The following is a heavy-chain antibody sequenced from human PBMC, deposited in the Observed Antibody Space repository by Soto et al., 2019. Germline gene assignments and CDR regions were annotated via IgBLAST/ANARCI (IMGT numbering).Heavy chain of an antibody. CDR1: GFTFSSYA. Sequence: TASGFTFSSYAMSWVRQAPGKGLEWVSAISGSGGSTYYADSVKGRFTISRDNSKNTLYLQMNSLRAEDTAVYYCAKENGYSSSWVEFDYWGQGTLVTVSS. CDR3: AKENGYSSSWVEFDY. J-gene: IGHJ4*02. D-gene: IGHD6-13*01. CDR2: ISGSGGST. V-gene: IGHV3-23*01.